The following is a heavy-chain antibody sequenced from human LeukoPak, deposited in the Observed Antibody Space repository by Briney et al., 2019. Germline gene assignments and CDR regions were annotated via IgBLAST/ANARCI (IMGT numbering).Heavy chain of an antibody. CDR1: GGSISSYY. CDR2: IYTSGST. Sequence: SETLSLTCTVSGGSISSYYWSWIRQPAGKGLEWIGRIYTSGSTNYNPSLKSRVTMSVDTSKNQFSLKLSSVTAADTAVYYCARDADSGYDYYYYYYYMDVWGKGTTVTISS. D-gene: IGHD5-12*01. J-gene: IGHJ6*03. V-gene: IGHV4-4*07. CDR3: ARDADSGYDYYYYYYYMDV.